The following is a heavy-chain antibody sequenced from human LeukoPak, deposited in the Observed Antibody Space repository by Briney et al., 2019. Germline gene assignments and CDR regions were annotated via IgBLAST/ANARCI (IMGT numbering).Heavy chain of an antibody. Sequence: GGSLRLSCAASGFTFSSYSMNWVRQAPGKGLEWVAVISYDGSNKYYADSVKGRFTISRDNSKNTLYLQMNSLRAEDTAVYYCARNPVAGTGYFDYWGQGTLVTVSS. J-gene: IGHJ4*02. CDR1: GFTFSSYS. CDR2: ISYDGSNK. CDR3: ARNPVAGTGYFDY. D-gene: IGHD6-19*01. V-gene: IGHV3-30*03.